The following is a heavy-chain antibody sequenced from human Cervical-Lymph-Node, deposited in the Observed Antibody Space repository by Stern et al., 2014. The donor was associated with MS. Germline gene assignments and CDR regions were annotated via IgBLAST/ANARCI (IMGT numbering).Heavy chain of an antibody. D-gene: IGHD2-15*01. CDR2: MNPNNGNR. CDR1: GYTFTSYD. J-gene: IGHJ4*02. V-gene: IGHV1-8*01. CDR3: ARVRTVSGRRVDY. Sequence: VQLEESGAEVKKPGASVKVSCKASGYTFTSYDIHWVRQATGQGLDWMGWMNPNNGNRDYAQTFQGRVTMTRNTSISTAYMELTSLRSDDTAVYFCARVRTVSGRRVDYWGQGTLVTVS.